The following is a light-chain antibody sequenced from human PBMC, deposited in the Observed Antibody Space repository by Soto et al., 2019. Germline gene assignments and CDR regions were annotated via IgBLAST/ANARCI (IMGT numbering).Light chain of an antibody. CDR2: GAS. CDR1: QSVSSN. V-gene: IGKV3-15*01. Sequence: EIVMTQSPATLSVSPGERATLSCRASQSVSSNLAWYQQKPGQAPRLLIYGASTRATGIPARFSGSGSETEFTLTISSLQSEDFAVYYCQQYDNWPPVTFGQGTKVELK. J-gene: IGKJ1*01. CDR3: QQYDNWPPVT.